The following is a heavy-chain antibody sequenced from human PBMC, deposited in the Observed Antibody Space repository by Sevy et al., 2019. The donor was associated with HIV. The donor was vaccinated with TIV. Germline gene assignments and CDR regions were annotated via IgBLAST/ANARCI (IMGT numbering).Heavy chain of an antibody. CDR3: AKERVVADLSYGMDV. CDR2: ISGSGGST. J-gene: IGHJ6*02. D-gene: IGHD2-15*01. CDR1: GFTFSSYA. Sequence: GGSLRLSCAASGFTFSSYAMSWVRQAPGKGLEWVSAISGSGGSTYYADPVKGRFTISRDNSKNTLYLQMNSLRAEDTAVYYCAKERVVADLSYGMDVWGQGTTVTVSS. V-gene: IGHV3-23*01.